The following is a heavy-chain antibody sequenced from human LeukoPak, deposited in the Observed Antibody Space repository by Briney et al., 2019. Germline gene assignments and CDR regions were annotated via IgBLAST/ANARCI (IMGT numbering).Heavy chain of an antibody. Sequence: SETLSLTCAVYGGSFSGYYWSWIRQPPGKGLEWIGEINHSGSTNYNPSLKSRVTISVDTSKNQFSLKLSSVTAADTAVYYCARVSYDYYYYYMDVWDKGTTVTVSS. CDR3: ARVSYDYYYYYMDV. CDR2: INHSGST. V-gene: IGHV4-34*01. D-gene: IGHD5-12*01. J-gene: IGHJ6*03. CDR1: GGSFSGYY.